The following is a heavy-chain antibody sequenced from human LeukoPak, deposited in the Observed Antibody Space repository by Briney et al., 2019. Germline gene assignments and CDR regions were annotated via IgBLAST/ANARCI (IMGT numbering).Heavy chain of an antibody. CDR3: AKDQYYYDSSGYYPDY. CDR1: GFTFSSYA. CDR2: ISGSGGST. D-gene: IGHD3-22*01. J-gene: IGHJ4*02. V-gene: IGHV3-23*01. Sequence: GGSLRLSCAASGFTFSSYAMSWVRRAPGKGLEWVSAISGSGGSTYYADSVKGRFTISRDNSKNTLYLQMNSLRAEDTAVYYCAKDQYYYDSSGYYPDYWGQGTLVTVYS.